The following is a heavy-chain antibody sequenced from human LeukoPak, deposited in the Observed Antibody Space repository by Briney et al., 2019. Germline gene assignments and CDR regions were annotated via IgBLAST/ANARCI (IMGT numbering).Heavy chain of an antibody. D-gene: IGHD2-15*01. CDR1: GFTFSSYA. Sequence: GGSLRLSCAASGFTFSSYAMSWVRQAPGKGLEWVSAISGSGGSTYYADSVKGRFTISRDNSKNTLYLQMNSLRAEDTAVYYCARSFVVVAAMYYFDYWGQGTLVTVSS. CDR2: ISGSGGST. V-gene: IGHV3-23*01. CDR3: ARSFVVVAAMYYFDY. J-gene: IGHJ4*02.